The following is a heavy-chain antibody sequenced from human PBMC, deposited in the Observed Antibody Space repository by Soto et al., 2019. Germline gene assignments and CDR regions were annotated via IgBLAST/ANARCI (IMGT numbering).Heavy chain of an antibody. V-gene: IGHV4-31*03. CDR2: ISYSGTT. CDR3: ARGRPMLGAKTFFDY. D-gene: IGHD1-26*01. Sequence: QVQLQESGPGLVKPSQTLSLTCKVSGDSVSSGRDFWSWIRQHPGMALEWIGYISYSGTTYYTPSPRSRVSISIDTSQHQFSLTLHSVTAADTAVYYCARGRPMLGAKTFFDYWGQGTRVAVSS. CDR1: GDSVSSGRDF. J-gene: IGHJ4*02.